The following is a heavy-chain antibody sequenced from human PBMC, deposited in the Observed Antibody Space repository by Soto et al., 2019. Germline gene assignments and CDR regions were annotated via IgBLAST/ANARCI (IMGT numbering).Heavy chain of an antibody. D-gene: IGHD1-26*01. CDR3: VRHLTSGNYHNWFDP. Sequence: ASVKVSCKASGYTFTSYNINWVRQASGQGLEWMGWLNPNTANTGYAQNFQGRVTMTMNTSISTAYMELSSLRSADTAVYYCVRHLTSGNYHNWFDPWGQGTLVTVSS. CDR2: LNPNTANT. J-gene: IGHJ5*02. CDR1: GYTFTSYN. V-gene: IGHV1-8*01.